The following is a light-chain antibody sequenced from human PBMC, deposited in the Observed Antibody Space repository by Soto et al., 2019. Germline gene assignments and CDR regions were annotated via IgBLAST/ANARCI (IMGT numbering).Light chain of an antibody. CDR2: DVS. Sequence: QSALTQSASVSGSPGQSITISCTGTSSDVGGYNYVSWYQQHPGKAPKLMIYDVSNRPSGVSNRFSGSKSGNTASLTISGLQAEDEADYYCNSYTSSSTYVFGTGTKLTVL. J-gene: IGLJ1*01. V-gene: IGLV2-14*01. CDR1: SSDVGGYNY. CDR3: NSYTSSSTYV.